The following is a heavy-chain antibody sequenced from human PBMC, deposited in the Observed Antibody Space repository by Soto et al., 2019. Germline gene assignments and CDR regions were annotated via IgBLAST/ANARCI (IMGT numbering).Heavy chain of an antibody. Sequence: EVQLLESGGGLVQPGGSLRLSCAASGFIFSEYAMSWVRQAPGKGLEWVSAISPSGGDTYDADSVKGRFAISRDNSKNALSLQMNSLRGEDTAVYYCARDSGFNYYGSGSYYNVDAFDIWGQGTMVTVSS. CDR2: ISPSGGDT. D-gene: IGHD3-10*01. CDR3: ARDSGFNYYGSGSYYNVDAFDI. V-gene: IGHV3-23*01. CDR1: GFIFSEYA. J-gene: IGHJ3*02.